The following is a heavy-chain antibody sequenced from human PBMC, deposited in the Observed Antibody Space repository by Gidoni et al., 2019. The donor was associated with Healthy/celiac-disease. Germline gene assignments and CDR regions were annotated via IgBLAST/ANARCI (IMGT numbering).Heavy chain of an antibody. J-gene: IGHJ3*02. Sequence: QVQLVQSGAEVKKPGASVKVSCKASGYTFTSYGISWLRQAPGQGLAWMGWISAYNGNTNYAQKLQGRVTMTTDTSTSTAYMELRSLRSDDTAVYYCARFRTAENYDFWSGYHQGDPHDAFDIWGQGTMVTVSS. D-gene: IGHD3-3*01. CDR1: GYTFTSYG. V-gene: IGHV1-18*01. CDR2: ISAYNGNT. CDR3: ARFRTAENYDFWSGYHQGDPHDAFDI.